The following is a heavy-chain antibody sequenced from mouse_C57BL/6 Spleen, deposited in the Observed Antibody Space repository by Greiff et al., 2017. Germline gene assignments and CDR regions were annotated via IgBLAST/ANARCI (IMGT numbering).Heavy chain of an antibody. Sequence: QVQLQQSGAELMKPGASVKLSCKATGYTFTGYWIEWVKKRPGHGLEWIGEILPGSGSTNYTEKFKGKATFTADTSSNTAYMQLSSLTTEDSAIYYCARGTTVVAHWYFDVWGTGTTVTVSS. CDR3: ARGTTVVAHWYFDV. CDR1: GYTFTGYW. D-gene: IGHD1-1*01. V-gene: IGHV1-9*01. J-gene: IGHJ1*03. CDR2: ILPGSGST.